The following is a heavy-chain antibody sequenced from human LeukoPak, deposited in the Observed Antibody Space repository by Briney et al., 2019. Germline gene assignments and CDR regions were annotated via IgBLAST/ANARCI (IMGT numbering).Heavy chain of an antibody. V-gene: IGHV3-33*01. D-gene: IGHD3-10*01. Sequence: PGRSLRLSCAASGFTFRSFGMHWVRQAPGKGLEWVAIIWYDGSKKYYADSVKGRFTISRDNSKNTLYLQMNSLRAEDTAVYYCARGYASGSYVMDVWGKGTTVTVSS. CDR2: IWYDGSKK. CDR3: ARGYASGSYVMDV. CDR1: GFTFRSFG. J-gene: IGHJ6*03.